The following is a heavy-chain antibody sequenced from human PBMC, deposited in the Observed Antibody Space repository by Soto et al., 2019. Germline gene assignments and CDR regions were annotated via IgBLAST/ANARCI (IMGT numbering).Heavy chain of an antibody. Sequence: LRLSCAASGFTFSSYAMHWVRQAPGKGLEWVAVISYDGSNKYYADSVKGRFTISRDNSKNTLYLQMNSLRAEDTAVYYCARAPYSSGWYLSEIWGQGTLVTVSS. D-gene: IGHD6-19*01. J-gene: IGHJ4*02. CDR1: GFTFSSYA. CDR2: ISYDGSNK. CDR3: ARAPYSSGWYLSEI. V-gene: IGHV3-30-3*01.